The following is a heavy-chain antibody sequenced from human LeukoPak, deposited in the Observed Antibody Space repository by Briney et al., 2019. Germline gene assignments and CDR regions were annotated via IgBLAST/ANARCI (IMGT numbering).Heavy chain of an antibody. CDR2: IIPIFGTA. V-gene: IGHV1-69*05. D-gene: IGHD4-17*01. J-gene: IGHJ4*02. CDR1: GGTFSSYA. CDR3: ARMRDDYGLN. Sequence: SVKVSCKASGGTFSSYAISWVRQAPGQGLEWMGRIIPIFGTANYAQKFQGRVSITTDESTSTAYMELSSLISEDTAVYYCARMRDDYGLNWGQGTLVTVSS.